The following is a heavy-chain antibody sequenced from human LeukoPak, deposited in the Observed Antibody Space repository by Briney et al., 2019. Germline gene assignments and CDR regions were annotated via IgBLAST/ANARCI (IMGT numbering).Heavy chain of an antibody. Sequence: SETLSLTCTVSGGSISSYYWSWIRQPPGKGLEWIGYIYYSGSTNYNPSLKSRVTISVDTSKNQFSLKLSSVTAADTAVYYCARRETYYDSSGYYRVFDYWGQGTLVTVSS. CDR1: GGSISSYY. CDR2: IYYSGST. V-gene: IGHV4-59*08. CDR3: ARRETYYDSSGYYRVFDY. D-gene: IGHD3-22*01. J-gene: IGHJ4*02.